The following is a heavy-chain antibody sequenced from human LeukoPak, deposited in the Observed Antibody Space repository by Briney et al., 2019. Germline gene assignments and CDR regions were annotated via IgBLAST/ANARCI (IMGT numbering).Heavy chain of an antibody. CDR3: ARETGDFISLFDY. CDR2: IYYSGST. Sequence: SETLSLTCTVSGGSISSGDYYWSWIRQPPGKGLEWIGYIYYSGSTYYNPSLKSRVTISVDTSKNQFSLKLSSVTAADTAVYYCARETGDFISLFDYWGQGTLVTVSS. V-gene: IGHV4-30-4*01. CDR1: GGSISSGDYY. D-gene: IGHD7-27*01. J-gene: IGHJ4*02.